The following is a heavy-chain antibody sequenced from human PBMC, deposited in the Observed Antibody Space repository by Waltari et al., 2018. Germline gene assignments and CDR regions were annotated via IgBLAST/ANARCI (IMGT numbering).Heavy chain of an antibody. D-gene: IGHD6-6*01. CDR3: ARTLMSSIAARPGLLGY. V-gene: IGHV1-69*01. CDR1: GGTLSSYA. CDR2: IIPIFGTA. J-gene: IGHJ4*02. Sequence: QVQLVQSGAEVKKPGSSVKVSCKASGGTLSSYAISWVRQAPGQGLEWMGGIIPIFGTANYAQKFQGRVTITADESTSTAYMELSSLRSEDTAVYYCARTLMSSIAARPGLLGYWGQGTLVTVSS.